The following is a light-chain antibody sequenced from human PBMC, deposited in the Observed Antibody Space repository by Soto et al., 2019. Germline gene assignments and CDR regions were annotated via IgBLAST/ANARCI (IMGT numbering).Light chain of an antibody. CDR3: MQSLQTPLT. CDR2: LGS. J-gene: IGKJ1*01. Sequence: DIVMTQSPLSLPVTPGEPASISCRSSQSLLDSNGYNCLEWYLQKPGQSPQLLIYLGSNRASGVPDRFSGSGSGKFFTLKISRVEAEDVGVYYCMQSLQTPLTFGQGTKVEIK. CDR1: QSLLDSNGYNC. V-gene: IGKV2-28*01.